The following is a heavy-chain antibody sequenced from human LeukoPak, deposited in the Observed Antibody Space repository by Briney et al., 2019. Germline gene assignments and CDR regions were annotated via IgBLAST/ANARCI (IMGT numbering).Heavy chain of an antibody. V-gene: IGHV3-53*01. CDR1: GFTVSSNY. CDR3: ARDERIAVAGTFYYYYGMDV. Sequence: PGGSLRLSCAASGFTVSSNYMSWVRQAPGKGLEWVSVIYSGGSTYYADSAKGRFTISRDNSKNTLYLQMNSLRAEDTAVYYCARDERIAVAGTFYYYYGMDVWGQGTTVTVSS. J-gene: IGHJ6*02. D-gene: IGHD6-19*01. CDR2: IYSGGST.